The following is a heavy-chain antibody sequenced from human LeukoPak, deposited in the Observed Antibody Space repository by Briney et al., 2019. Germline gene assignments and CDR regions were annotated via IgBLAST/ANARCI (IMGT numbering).Heavy chain of an antibody. CDR3: TRSPDGFDY. V-gene: IGHV3-7*03. CDR2: IKPDENEK. CDR1: GFTFNNYW. Sequence: SGGSLRLSCAASGFTFNNYWMSWVRQAPGKGLEWVANIKPDENEKFYVDSVKGRFTISRDNAKNSLYLQMNSLRAEDTALYYCTRSPDGFDYWGQGNLVTVSS. D-gene: IGHD1-14*01. J-gene: IGHJ4*02.